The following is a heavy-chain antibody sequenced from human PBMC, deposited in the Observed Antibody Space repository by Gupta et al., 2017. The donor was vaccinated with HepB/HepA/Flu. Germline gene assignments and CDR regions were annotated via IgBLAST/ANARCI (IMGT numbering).Heavy chain of an antibody. Sequence: EVQLVESGGGLVQPGGSLRLSCAASGFTFSRYWMTWVRQAPGKGLEWVANIKEEGSEYYYVGSVKGRFTSSRDNAKNSLYLEMNSLRAEDTAVYYCARIMVAASHFDYWGQGTLVTVSS. D-gene: IGHD2-15*01. CDR2: IKEEGSEY. J-gene: IGHJ4*02. V-gene: IGHV3-7*01. CDR3: ARIMVAASHFDY. CDR1: GFTFSRYW.